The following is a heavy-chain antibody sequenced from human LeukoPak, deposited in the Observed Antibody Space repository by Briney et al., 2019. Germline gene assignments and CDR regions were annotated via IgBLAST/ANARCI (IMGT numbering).Heavy chain of an antibody. CDR2: MNPNSGNT. J-gene: IGHJ3*01. D-gene: IGHD6-19*01. V-gene: IGHV1-8*03. Sequence: GASVKVSCKASGYTFTNYDINWVRQATGQGLEWVGRMNPNSGNTGYAQKFQGRVTITRNTSISTAYMELSSLRSEDTAVYYCARGHSGWLYDVFDLRGQGTMVTVSS. CDR1: GYTFTNYD. CDR3: ARGHSGWLYDVFDL.